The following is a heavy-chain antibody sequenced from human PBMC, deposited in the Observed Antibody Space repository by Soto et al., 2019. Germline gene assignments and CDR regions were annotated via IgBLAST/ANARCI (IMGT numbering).Heavy chain of an antibody. CDR2: ISYDGSNK. CDR3: AREPYGDYGFDY. V-gene: IGHV3-30-3*01. Sequence: QVQLVESGGGVVQPGRSLRLSCAASGFTFSSYAMHWVRQAPGKGLEWVAVISYDGSNKYYADSVKGRFTISRDNSKNTLYLQMNSLRAEDTAVYYCAREPYGDYGFDYWGQGTLVTVSS. CDR1: GFTFSSYA. J-gene: IGHJ4*02. D-gene: IGHD4-17*01.